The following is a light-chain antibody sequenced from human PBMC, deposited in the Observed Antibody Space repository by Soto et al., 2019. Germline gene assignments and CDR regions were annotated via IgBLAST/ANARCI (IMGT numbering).Light chain of an antibody. CDR2: DVT. V-gene: IGLV2-14*03. CDR3: SSHTSGSTLVV. J-gene: IGLJ2*01. CDR1: SSDVGGYNY. Sequence: QSALTQPASVSGSPGQSITISCTGTSSDVGGYNYVSWYQQHPGKVPKLMIFDVTNRPSGVSNRFSGSKSGNTASLTISGLQAEDEAEYFCSSHTSGSTLVVFGGGTKLTVL.